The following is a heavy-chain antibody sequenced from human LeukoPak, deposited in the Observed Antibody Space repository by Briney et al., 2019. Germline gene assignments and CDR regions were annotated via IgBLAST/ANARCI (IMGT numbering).Heavy chain of an antibody. D-gene: IGHD3-10*01. V-gene: IGHV3-30*18. CDR1: RFTFSSYG. CDR3: AKHSTGVEC. CDR2: MSYDGSKK. Sequence: PGGSLRLSCVASRFTFSSYGMHWVRQAPGKGLEWMAVMSYDGSKKYYADSVRGRFTISRDNSKNTLYLQMNSLRAEDTAVYYCAKHSTGVECWGRGTLVTVSS. J-gene: IGHJ2*01.